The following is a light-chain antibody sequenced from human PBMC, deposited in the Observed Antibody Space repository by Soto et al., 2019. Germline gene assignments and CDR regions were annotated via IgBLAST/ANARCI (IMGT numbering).Light chain of an antibody. V-gene: IGKV1-5*03. Sequence: DIQMTQSPSTLSASVGDRVTITCRASQSISTYLAWYQQKPGKAPKLLLYKASSLESGVPSRFSGSGSGTEFTLTISSLQPDDFATYYCQQYNSYRWTFGLGTKVDIK. CDR3: QQYNSYRWT. CDR1: QSISTY. CDR2: KAS. J-gene: IGKJ1*01.